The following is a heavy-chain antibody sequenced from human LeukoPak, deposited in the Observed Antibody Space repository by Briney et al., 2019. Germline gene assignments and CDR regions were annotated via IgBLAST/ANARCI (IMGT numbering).Heavy chain of an antibody. CDR2: IKQDGSEK. CDR1: GFTFSSYW. Sequence: PGGSLRLSCGDSGFTFSSYWMSWVRQAPGKGLEWVANIKQDGSEKYYVDSVKGRFTISRDNAKNSLYLQMNSLRAEDTAVYYCAELGITMIGGVWGKGTTVTISS. J-gene: IGHJ6*04. V-gene: IGHV3-7*01. CDR3: AELGITMIGGV. D-gene: IGHD3-10*02.